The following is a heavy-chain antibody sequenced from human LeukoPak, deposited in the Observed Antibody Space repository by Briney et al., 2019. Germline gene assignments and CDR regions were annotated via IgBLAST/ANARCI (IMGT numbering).Heavy chain of an antibody. Sequence: GGSLRLSCAVSGFSFSSFSMNWVRQAPGKGLEWLSYISKSSNTKYYGDSLKGRFTISRDNAKNTLYLQMSSLRADDTAVYYCARGPGTSGRYYSGDYWGQGTLVTVSS. CDR2: ISKSSNTK. V-gene: IGHV3-48*04. CDR1: GFSFSSFS. J-gene: IGHJ4*02. D-gene: IGHD3-10*01. CDR3: ARGPGTSGRYYSGDY.